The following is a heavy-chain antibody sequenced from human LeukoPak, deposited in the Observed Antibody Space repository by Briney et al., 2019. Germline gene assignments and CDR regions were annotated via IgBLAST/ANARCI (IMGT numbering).Heavy chain of an antibody. CDR3: AREVVVRGAPIAFDI. Sequence: SETLSLTCTVSGGSISSYYWSWIRQPPGKGLEWIGYIYCGGSTNYNPSLKSRVTISVDTSKNQFSLKLSSVTAADTAVCYCAREVVVRGAPIAFDIWGQGTMVTVSS. CDR1: GGSISSYY. V-gene: IGHV4-59*01. J-gene: IGHJ3*02. D-gene: IGHD3-10*01. CDR2: IYCGGST.